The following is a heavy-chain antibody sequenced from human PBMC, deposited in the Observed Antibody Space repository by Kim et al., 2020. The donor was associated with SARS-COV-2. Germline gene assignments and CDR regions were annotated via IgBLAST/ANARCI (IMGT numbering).Heavy chain of an antibody. CDR3: ARGGGQYYAV. CDR2: SEK. J-gene: IGHJ4*02. V-gene: IGHV3-7*01. Sequence: SEKSYVDSGRGRFTISRDNAKSSVYLQMNRLRGEDTAVYYCARGGGQYYAVWGQGTPVTVSS. D-gene: IGHD3-3*01.